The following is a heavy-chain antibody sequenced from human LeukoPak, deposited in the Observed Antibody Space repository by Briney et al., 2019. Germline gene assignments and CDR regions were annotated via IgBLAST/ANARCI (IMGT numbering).Heavy chain of an antibody. Sequence: SVKVSCKASGGTFSSYAISWVRQAPGQGLEWMGRIIPILGIANYAQKFQGRVTITADKSSSTAYMELSSLRSEDTAVYYCAREDSSGLEHWGQGTLVTVSS. D-gene: IGHD3-22*01. V-gene: IGHV1-69*04. CDR1: GGTFSSYA. CDR2: IIPILGIA. CDR3: AREDSSGLEH. J-gene: IGHJ1*01.